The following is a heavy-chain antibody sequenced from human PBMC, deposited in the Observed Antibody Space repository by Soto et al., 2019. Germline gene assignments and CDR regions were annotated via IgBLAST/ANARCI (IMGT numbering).Heavy chain of an antibody. CDR1: GYLFTAYS. CDR2: VNPSGGST. Sequence: SVKVSCKASGYLFTAYSMHWVRLAPGQGLEWMGVVNPSGGSTKYAQNFQGRVTMTRDTSTTTIYMELSSLRSDDTAIYYCAREENCSGGTCYSEYFHRWGQGTLVTVSS. J-gene: IGHJ1*01. D-gene: IGHD2-15*01. CDR3: AREENCSGGTCYSEYFHR. V-gene: IGHV1-46*01.